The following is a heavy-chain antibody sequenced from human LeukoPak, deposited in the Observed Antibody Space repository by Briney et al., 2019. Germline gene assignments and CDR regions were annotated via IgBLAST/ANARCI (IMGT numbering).Heavy chain of an antibody. CDR1: GFTFSRYA. CDR2: ISGSGGST. D-gene: IGHD5-18*01. CDR3: AKESGYSYGYQFDF. Sequence: GGSLRLSCAASGFTFSRYAMSWVRQAPGKGLEWDSSISGSGGSTYYADSVKGRFTISRDNSKNTLYLQMNSLRAEDTAVYYCAKESGYSYGYQFDFWGQGTLVTVSS. J-gene: IGHJ4*02. V-gene: IGHV3-23*01.